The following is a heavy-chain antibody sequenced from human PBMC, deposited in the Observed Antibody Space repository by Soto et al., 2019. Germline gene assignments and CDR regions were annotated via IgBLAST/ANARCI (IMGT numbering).Heavy chain of an antibody. V-gene: IGHV3-15*07. CDR1: GVNLNNAW. CDR3: TAKFWGGYPDASDI. Sequence: PGGSLRLSCAASGVNLNNAWVNWVRQAPGKGLEWVGRIKKRPDGGTTDYSAPVKGRFTISRDESQETVYLQMDSLKIEDTAVYYCTAKFWGGYPDASDIWGQGTMVTVSS. J-gene: IGHJ3*02. D-gene: IGHD3-16*01. CDR2: IKKRPDGGTT.